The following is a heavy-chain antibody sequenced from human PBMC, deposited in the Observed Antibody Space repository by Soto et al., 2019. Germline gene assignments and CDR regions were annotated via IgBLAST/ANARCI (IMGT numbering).Heavy chain of an antibody. CDR2: MYHSGST. J-gene: IGHJ5*02. Sequence: QVQLRESGPGLVKPSGTLSLNCAVSGGSISSTNWWTWVRQSPGKGLEWIGEMYHSGSTTYNPSPRGRFTMSGHKSNNQSSLQLRYVTAADTAVYYGATVPPRIQLAVRPIPTWGRGTLVTVSA. D-gene: IGHD1-1*01. V-gene: IGHV4-4*02. CDR1: GGSISSTNW. CDR3: ATVPPRIQLAVRPIPT.